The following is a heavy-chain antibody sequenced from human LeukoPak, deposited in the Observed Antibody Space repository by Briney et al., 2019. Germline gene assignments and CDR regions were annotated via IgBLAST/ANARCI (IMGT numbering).Heavy chain of an antibody. Sequence: ASVKVSCKASGYTFIGHYMHWVRQAPGQGLEWMGWINPKNGGANYAPSFQGRVTMTRDRSISTVYMEVTRLTSDDTAVYYCARGSFWESPVNWFDPWGQGTLVIVSS. CDR2: INPKNGGA. V-gene: IGHV1-2*02. CDR3: ARGSFWESPVNWFDP. J-gene: IGHJ5*02. CDR1: GYTFIGHY. D-gene: IGHD1-26*01.